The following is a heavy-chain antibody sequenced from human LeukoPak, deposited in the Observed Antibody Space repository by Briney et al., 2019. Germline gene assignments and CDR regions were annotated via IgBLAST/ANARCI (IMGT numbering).Heavy chain of an antibody. CDR3: ARDSDSSGYYFDY. D-gene: IGHD3-22*01. J-gene: IGHJ4*02. Sequence: ASVKVSCKASGYTFTGYYMHWVRQAPGQGLEWMGWINPNSGGTNYAQKFQGRVTMTRDTSISTAYMELSRLRSDDTAVYYRARDSDSSGYYFDYWGQGTLVTVSS. CDR2: INPNSGGT. V-gene: IGHV1-2*02. CDR1: GYTFTGYY.